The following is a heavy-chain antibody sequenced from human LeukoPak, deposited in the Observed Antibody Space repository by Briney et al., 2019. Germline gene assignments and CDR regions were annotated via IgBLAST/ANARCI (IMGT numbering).Heavy chain of an antibody. V-gene: IGHV4-38-2*01. CDR3: ARVWTRGAFDI. D-gene: IGHD3/OR15-3a*01. J-gene: IGHJ3*02. CDR1: GYSISSGYF. Sequence: SETLSLTCAVSGYSISSGYFWGWLRQPPGKGLEWIGSIYHSGSTYYSPSLKSRVTISVDTSENQFSLKLSSVTAADTAMYYCARVWTRGAFDIWGQGTMVTVSS. CDR2: IYHSGST.